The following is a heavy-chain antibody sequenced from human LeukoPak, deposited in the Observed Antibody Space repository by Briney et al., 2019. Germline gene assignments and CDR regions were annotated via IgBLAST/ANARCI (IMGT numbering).Heavy chain of an antibody. V-gene: IGHV1-2*02. D-gene: IGHD3-22*01. J-gene: IGHJ4*02. Sequence: ASLKLSCKASGYTFTGYYMHWVRQAPGQGLEWMGWINPNSGGTNYAQKFQGRVTMTRDTSISTAYMELSRLRSDDTAVYYCARDYDSSGYHWGKYDYWGQGTLVTVSS. CDR3: ARDYDSSGYHWGKYDY. CDR2: INPNSGGT. CDR1: GYTFTGYY.